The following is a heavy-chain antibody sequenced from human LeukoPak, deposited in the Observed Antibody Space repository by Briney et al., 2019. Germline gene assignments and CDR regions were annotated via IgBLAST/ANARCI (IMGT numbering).Heavy chain of an antibody. V-gene: IGHV5-51*01. J-gene: IGHJ3*02. CDR3: ARLGGTSTHHFYAFDI. CDR1: GYSFTSYW. D-gene: IGHD3-3*02. CDR2: IYPGDSDT. Sequence: GESLKISCKGSGYSFTSYWIGWVRQMPGKGLGWVGIIYPGDSDTSYSPSFQGQVTISADKSISAAYLQWSSLKASDTAIYYCARLGGTSTHHFYAFDIWGQGTMVIVSS.